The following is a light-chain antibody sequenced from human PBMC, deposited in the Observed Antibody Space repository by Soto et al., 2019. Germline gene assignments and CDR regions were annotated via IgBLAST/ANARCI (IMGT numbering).Light chain of an antibody. CDR1: QSVSSY. CDR3: QQART. CDR2: DAS. J-gene: IGKJ1*01. Sequence: EIVLTQSPATLSLSPGERATLSCRASQSVSSYWAWYQQKPGQAPRLLIYDASNRATGIPARFSGSGSGTDFTLTISSLEPEDSAVYYCQQARTFGQGTKVEIK. V-gene: IGKV3-11*01.